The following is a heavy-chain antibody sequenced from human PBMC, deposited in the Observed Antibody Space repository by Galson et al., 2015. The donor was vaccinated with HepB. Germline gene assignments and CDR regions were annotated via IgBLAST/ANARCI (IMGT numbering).Heavy chain of an antibody. J-gene: IGHJ6*02. V-gene: IGHV1-69*06. CDR2: IIPIFGTA. D-gene: IGHD3-10*01. CDR1: GGTFSSYA. CDR3: ARDSWYYGSGSYLYYYYGMDV. Sequence: KVSCRASGGTFSSYAISWVRQAPGQGLEWMGGIIPIFGTANYAQKFQGRVTITADKSTSTAYMELSSLRSEDTAVYYCARDSWYYGSGSYLYYYYGMDVWGQGTTVTVSS.